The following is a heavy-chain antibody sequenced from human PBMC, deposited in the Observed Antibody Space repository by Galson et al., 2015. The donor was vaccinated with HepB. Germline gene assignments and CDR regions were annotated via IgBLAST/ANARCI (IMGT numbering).Heavy chain of an antibody. D-gene: IGHD3-22*01. CDR1: GFTFSSYS. V-gene: IGHV3-21*01. Sequence: SLRLSCAASGFTFSSYSMNWVRQAPGKGLEWVSSISSSSSYIYYADSVKGRFTISRDNAKNSLYLQMNSLRAEDTAVYYCARPLDSSGWGPYYFDYWGQGTLVTVSS. CDR2: ISSSSSYI. CDR3: ARPLDSSGWGPYYFDY. J-gene: IGHJ4*02.